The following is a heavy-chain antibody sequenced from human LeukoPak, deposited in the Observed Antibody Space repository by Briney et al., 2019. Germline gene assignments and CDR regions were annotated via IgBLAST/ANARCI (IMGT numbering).Heavy chain of an antibody. V-gene: IGHV4-34*01. J-gene: IGHJ4*02. CDR1: GGSFSGYY. CDR2: INHSGST. D-gene: IGHD2-2*02. Sequence: SETLSLTCAVYGGSFSGYYWSWIRQPPGKGLEWVGEINHSGSTNYNTSLKSRVTISVDTSKNQFSLKLSSVTAADTAVYYCARGVIVVVPAARPFDYWGQGTLVTVSS. CDR3: ARGVIVVVPAARPFDY.